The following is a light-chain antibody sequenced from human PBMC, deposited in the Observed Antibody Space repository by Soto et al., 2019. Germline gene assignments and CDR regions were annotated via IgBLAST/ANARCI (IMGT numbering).Light chain of an antibody. Sequence: EIVLTQSPGTLSLSPGERATLSCRASQSVSSSSVAWYQQKPGQAPRLLIYGASSRATGIPDRFSGSGSATDFTLTISRLEPEDFAVYYCHQYGTSPLSFGGGTKV. CDR3: HQYGTSPLS. V-gene: IGKV3-20*01. CDR1: QSVSSSS. J-gene: IGKJ4*01. CDR2: GAS.